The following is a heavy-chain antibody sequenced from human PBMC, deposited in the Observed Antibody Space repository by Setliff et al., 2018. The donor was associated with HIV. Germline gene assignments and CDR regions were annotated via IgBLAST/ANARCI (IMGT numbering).Heavy chain of an antibody. V-gene: IGHV4-4*09. Sequence: SETLSLTCTVSGGSITSYYWNWIRQSPGKGLEWIGYIFDSGTTKYNPSVTSRVTISVDASKNQFSLKLSSVTAADTAVCYCALTGHRLLRGYMDVWGKGTTVTVSS. CDR2: IFDSGTT. J-gene: IGHJ6*03. CDR1: GGSITSYY. CDR3: ALTGHRLLRGYMDV. D-gene: IGHD2-15*01.